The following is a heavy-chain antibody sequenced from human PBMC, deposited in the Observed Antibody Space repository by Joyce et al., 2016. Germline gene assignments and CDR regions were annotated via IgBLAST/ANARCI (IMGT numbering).Heavy chain of an antibody. D-gene: IGHD3-10*01. V-gene: IGHV1-2*02. CDR1: RYTFTAYI. J-gene: IGHJ4*02. CDR3: AREGSRDGYWDY. CDR2: IDPRTDDT. Sequence: QVQLVQSGPELKRPGASVRVSCKASRYTFTAYIMHWVRQAPGGGLEWIGWIDPRTDDTKYAQRFQGRVTMTRDTSVNTVDMELRRLSSDDMATYYGAREGSRDGYWDYWGQGTLVTVSS.